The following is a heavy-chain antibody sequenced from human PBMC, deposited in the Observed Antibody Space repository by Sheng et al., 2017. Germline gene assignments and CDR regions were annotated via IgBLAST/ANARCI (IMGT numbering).Heavy chain of an antibody. J-gene: IGHJ4*01. D-gene: IGHD2-15*01. Sequence: EVQLVESGGGLAQPGGFLRLSCVASGLTFNNHTMGWVRQTPDKGLEWVSGISGSGDTTYHAASVGGRFSISRDNSMNTLYMQMNSLRAEDTAVYYCARYMVAAGHYYFDFWG. CDR3: ARYMVAAGHYYFDF. V-gene: IGHV3-23*04. CDR2: ISGSGDTT. CDR1: GLTFNNHT.